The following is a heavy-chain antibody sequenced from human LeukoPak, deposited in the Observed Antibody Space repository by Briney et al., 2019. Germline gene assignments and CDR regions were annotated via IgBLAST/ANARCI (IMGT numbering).Heavy chain of an antibody. J-gene: IGHJ4*02. D-gene: IGHD6-13*01. CDR2: INHSGST. CDR3: ARGFWIAAAPTD. CDR1: GGSFSGYY. Sequence: PSETLSLTCAVYGGSFSGYYWSWIRQPPGKGLEWIGEINHSGSTNYNPSLKSRVTISVDTPKNQFSLKLSSVTAADTAVYYCARGFWIAAAPTDWGQGTLVTVSS. V-gene: IGHV4-34*01.